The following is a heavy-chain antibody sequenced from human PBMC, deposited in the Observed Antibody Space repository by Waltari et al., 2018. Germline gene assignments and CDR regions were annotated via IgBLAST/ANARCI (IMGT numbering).Heavy chain of an antibody. CDR2: IYTRGST. Sequence: QVQLQESGPGLVKPSQTLSLTCTVSGGSISSGSYYWSWIRQPAGKGLEWIGRIYTRGSTNYNPSLKSRVTISVDTSKNQFSLKLSSVTAADTAVYYCARDGGGYYDILTGYYYMDVWGKGTTVTVSS. D-gene: IGHD3-9*01. CDR1: GGSISSGSYY. J-gene: IGHJ6*03. CDR3: ARDGGGYYDILTGYYYMDV. V-gene: IGHV4-61*02.